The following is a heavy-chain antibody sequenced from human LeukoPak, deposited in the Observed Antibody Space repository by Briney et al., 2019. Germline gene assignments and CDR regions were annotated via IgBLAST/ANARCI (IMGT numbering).Heavy chain of an antibody. CDR3: ARVSRIVVVPAASYYFDY. D-gene: IGHD2-2*01. J-gene: IGHJ4*02. CDR1: GGSISSYY. V-gene: IGHV4-4*07. Sequence: SETLSRTCTVSGGSISSYYWSWIRQPAGKGLEWIGRIYTSGSSNYNPSLKSRVTMSVDTSKNQFPLKRSSVTAADTAVYYCARVSRIVVVPAASYYFDYWGQGTLVTVSS. CDR2: IYTSGSS.